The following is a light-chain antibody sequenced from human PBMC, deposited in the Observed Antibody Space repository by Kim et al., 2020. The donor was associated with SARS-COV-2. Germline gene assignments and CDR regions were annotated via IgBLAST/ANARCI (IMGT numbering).Light chain of an antibody. V-gene: IGKV1-27*01. J-gene: IGKJ1*01. Sequence: ASVGDRVIITCRASQDIANSLAWYQQKPGKVPQVLIYAASTLQSGVPSPFSGSGSGTEFTLTIGSLQTEDVATSYCQKYISAPWTFGPGTKMDIK. CDR3: QKYISAPWT. CDR1: QDIANS. CDR2: AAS.